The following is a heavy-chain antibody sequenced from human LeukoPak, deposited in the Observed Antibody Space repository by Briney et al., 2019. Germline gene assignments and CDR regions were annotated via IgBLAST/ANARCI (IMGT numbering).Heavy chain of an antibody. CDR1: GFTFSSYA. CDR3: AKDLSGSGSYHPLDY. CDR2: ISVSGGTT. D-gene: IGHD3-10*01. J-gene: IGHJ4*02. Sequence: PGGSLRLSCAASGFTFSSYAMSWVRQAPGKGLEWVSAISVSGGTTFYADSVKGRFTISRDNSKNTLYLQVNSLRAADTAVYYCAKDLSGSGSYHPLDYWGQGTLVTVSS. V-gene: IGHV3-23*01.